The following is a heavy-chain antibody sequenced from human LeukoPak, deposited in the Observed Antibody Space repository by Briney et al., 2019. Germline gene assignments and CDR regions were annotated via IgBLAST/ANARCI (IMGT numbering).Heavy chain of an antibody. V-gene: IGHV4-59*01. CDR3: ARECGGACYPPAYYYYMDV. J-gene: IGHJ6*03. CDR2: VCDTGST. CDR1: GGSMSGYC. D-gene: IGHD2-21*02. Sequence: PSETLSLTCTVSGGSMSGYCWSWIRQPPGTRLEWIGYVCDTGSTNYNPSLKSRVTLSVDTSNNQFSLKLSSVTAADTALYYCARECGGACYPPAYYYYMDVWGKGATVTVSS.